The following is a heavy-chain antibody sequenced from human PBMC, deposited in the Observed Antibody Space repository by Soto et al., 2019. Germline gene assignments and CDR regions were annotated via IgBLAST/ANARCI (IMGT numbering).Heavy chain of an antibody. CDR3: GKGRSYYYYYGVDV. D-gene: IGHD1-26*01. V-gene: IGHV3-23*01. CDR1: GFTFSSCA. Sequence: EVHLLESGGALVQPGGSPRLSCAASGFTFSSCAMGGVRQAPGKGLEWVSDIIDSGGSTYYADAVKGRFTISRDNSKSTLYLQMNSLRAEDTAVYYCGKGRSYYYYYGVDVWGQGTTVTVSS. CDR2: IIDSGGST. J-gene: IGHJ6*02.